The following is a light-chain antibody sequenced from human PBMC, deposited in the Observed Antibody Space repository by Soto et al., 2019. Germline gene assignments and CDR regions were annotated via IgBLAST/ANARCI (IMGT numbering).Light chain of an antibody. Sequence: EILMTQSPATLSVSPGEVATLSCSASQSVSTKLAWYQQKPGQPPSLLIYGASTRATGIPARFSGSGSGADFTLTISSLQSEDFAVYYCQQYNDWPPYTFGQGTKVEIK. CDR3: QQYNDWPPYT. CDR1: QSVSTK. J-gene: IGKJ2*01. CDR2: GAS. V-gene: IGKV3-15*01.